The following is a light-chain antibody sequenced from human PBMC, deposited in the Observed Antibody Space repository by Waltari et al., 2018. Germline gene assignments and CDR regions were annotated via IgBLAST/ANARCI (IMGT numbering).Light chain of an antibody. CDR2: RSS. Sequence: EIVLTQSPGTLSLFLGERATVSCSASQSGSRALAWYQQKPGQAPRLLIYRSSTRATGIPDRFSGSGSGTDFSLTISRLEPDDFAVYYCQHYLRLPVTFGQGTTVEI. J-gene: IGKJ1*01. V-gene: IGKV3-20*01. CDR3: QHYLRLPVT. CDR1: QSGSRA.